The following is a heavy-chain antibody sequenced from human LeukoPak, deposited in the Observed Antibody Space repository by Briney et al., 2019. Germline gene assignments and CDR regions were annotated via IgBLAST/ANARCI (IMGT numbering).Heavy chain of an antibody. V-gene: IGHV3-66*02. CDR2: IYSGGST. J-gene: IGHJ4*02. Sequence: PGGSLRLSWAASGFTVSSNYMSWVRQAPGKGLEWVSVIYSGGSTYYADSVKGRFTISRDNSKNTLYLQMNSLRAEDTAVYYCARDCSSTSCWDYWGQGTLVPVSS. CDR1: GFTVSSNY. CDR3: ARDCSSTSCWDY. D-gene: IGHD2-2*01.